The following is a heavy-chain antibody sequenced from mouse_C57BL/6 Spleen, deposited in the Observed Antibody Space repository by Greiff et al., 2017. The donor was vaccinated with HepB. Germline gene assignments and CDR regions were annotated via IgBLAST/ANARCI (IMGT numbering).Heavy chain of an antibody. J-gene: IGHJ2*01. CDR3: ARKGNDYDGYYFDY. CDR1: GFSLTSYA. V-gene: IGHV2-9-1*01. Sequence: QVQLQQSGPGLVAPSQSLSITCTVSGFSLTSYAISWVRQPPGKGLEWLGVIWTGGGTNYNSALKSRLSISKDNSKSQVFLKMNSLQTYDTARYYCARKGNDYDGYYFDYWGQGTTLTVSS. CDR2: IWTGGGT. D-gene: IGHD2-4*01.